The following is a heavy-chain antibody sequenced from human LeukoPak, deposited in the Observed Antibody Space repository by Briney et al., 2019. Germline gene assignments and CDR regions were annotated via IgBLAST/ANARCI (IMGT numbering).Heavy chain of an antibody. CDR2: ISYDGSNK. V-gene: IGHV3-30*18. Sequence: QSGGSLRLSCAASGFTFSSYGMHWARQAPGKGLEWVAVISYDGSNKYYADSVKGRFTISRDNSKNTLYLQMNSLRAEDTAVYYCAKAEVNDNYYFDYWGQGTLVTVSS. CDR1: GFTFSSYG. D-gene: IGHD1-20*01. CDR3: AKAEVNDNYYFDY. J-gene: IGHJ4*02.